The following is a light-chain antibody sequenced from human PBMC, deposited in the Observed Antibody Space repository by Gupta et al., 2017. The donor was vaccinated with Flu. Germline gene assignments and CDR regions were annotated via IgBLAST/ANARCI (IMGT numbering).Light chain of an antibody. V-gene: IGKV1-5*03. CDR3: QHYSDYPWT. J-gene: IGKJ1*01. CDR2: QAS. Sequence: GDRVTINCRASQSVITWLAWYQQKPGKAPKLLIYQASILEGGVPSRFSGSGSGTEFTLTINSLQPDDFATYYCQHYSDYPWTFGQGTKVDIK. CDR1: QSVITW.